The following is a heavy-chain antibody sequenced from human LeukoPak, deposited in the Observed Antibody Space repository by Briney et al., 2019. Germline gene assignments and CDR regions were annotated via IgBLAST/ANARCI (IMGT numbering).Heavy chain of an antibody. CDR1: GFTFS. CDR3: ARGRAGIAAAGFDY. V-gene: IGHV3-30-3*01. CDR2: ISFDGGNK. D-gene: IGHD6-13*01. Sequence: PGGSLRLSCATSGFTFSMHWVRLAPCKGLDWVAVISFDGGNKFYADSVKGRFSISRDNSKNTLYLQMNSLGLDDTAVYFCARGRAGIAAAGFDYWGQGTLVTVSS. J-gene: IGHJ4*02.